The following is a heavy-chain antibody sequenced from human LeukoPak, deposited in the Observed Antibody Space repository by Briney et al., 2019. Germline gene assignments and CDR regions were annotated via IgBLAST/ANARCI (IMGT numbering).Heavy chain of an antibody. CDR3: ARCRGDILTGYSISSY. J-gene: IGHJ4*02. D-gene: IGHD3-9*01. CDR2: MNPNSGNT. CDR1: GYTFTSYD. Sequence: GASVKVSCKASGYTFTSYDINWVRQATGQGLEWMGWMNPNSGNTGYAQKFQGRVTMTRNTSISTAYMELSSLRSEDTAVYYCARCRGDILTGYSISSYWGQGTLVTVSS. V-gene: IGHV1-8*01.